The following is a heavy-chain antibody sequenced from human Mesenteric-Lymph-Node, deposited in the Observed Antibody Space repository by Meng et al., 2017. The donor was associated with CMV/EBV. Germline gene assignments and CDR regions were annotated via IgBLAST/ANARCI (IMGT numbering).Heavy chain of an antibody. V-gene: IGHV3-7*01. CDR3: ARGGLYCSSASCYRTFDI. J-gene: IGHJ3*02. Sequence: GGSLRLSCAASGFSFSSHVMNWVRQAPGKGLEWVANIKQDGSEKYYVDSVKGRFTISRDNAKNSLYLQMNSLRAEDTAVYYCARGGLYCSSASCYRTFDIWGQGTMVTVSS. D-gene: IGHD2-2*01. CDR1: GFSFSSHV. CDR2: IKQDGSEK.